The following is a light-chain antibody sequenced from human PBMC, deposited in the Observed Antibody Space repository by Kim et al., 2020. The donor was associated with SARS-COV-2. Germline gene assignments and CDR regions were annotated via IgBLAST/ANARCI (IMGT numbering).Light chain of an antibody. CDR2: DNS. CDR3: QSYDSSLSGSGV. V-gene: IGLV1-40*01. CDR1: DSNSGAGCD. Sequence: VTMSCPGSDSNSGAGCDVHGYQQLPGTAPKLLIYDNSNRPSGVPDRVSGSKSGTSASLAITGLQAEDEAEYYCQSYDSSLSGSGVFGGGTQLTVL. J-gene: IGLJ3*02.